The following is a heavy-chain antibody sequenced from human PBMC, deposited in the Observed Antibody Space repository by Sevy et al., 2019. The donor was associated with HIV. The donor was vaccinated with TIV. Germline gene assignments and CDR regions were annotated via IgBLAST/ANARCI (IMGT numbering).Heavy chain of an antibody. CDR1: GGTFSSYA. J-gene: IGHJ6*02. CDR3: VRVLGLIAARPSPYYYGMDV. CDR2: IIPIFGTA. V-gene: IGHV1-69*13. Sequence: ASVKVSCKASGGTFSSYAISWVRQAPGQGLEWMGGIIPIFGTANYAQKFQGRVTITADESTSTAYMELSSLRSEDTAVYYCVRVLGLIAARPSPYYYGMDVWGQGTTVTVSS. D-gene: IGHD6-6*01.